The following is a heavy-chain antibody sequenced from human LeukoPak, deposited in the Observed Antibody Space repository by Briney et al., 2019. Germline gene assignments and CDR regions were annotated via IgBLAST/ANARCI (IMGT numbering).Heavy chain of an antibody. Sequence: SETLSLTSTVSNDSIISGHHYWSWIRQSPGKGLEWIGYIFYSGRTYYNPSLKSRLSMSIDTSTNQFSVKLSSVTVADTAVYFCARYYDILSYMDVWGKGTTVTVSS. J-gene: IGHJ6*03. CDR1: NDSIISGHHY. V-gene: IGHV4-30-4*08. CDR3: ARYYDILSYMDV. D-gene: IGHD3-9*01. CDR2: IFYSGRT.